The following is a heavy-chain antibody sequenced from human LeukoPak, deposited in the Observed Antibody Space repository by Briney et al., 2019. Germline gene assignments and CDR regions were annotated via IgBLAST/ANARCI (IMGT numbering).Heavy chain of an antibody. Sequence: SETLSLTCAVYGGSFSGYYWSWIRQPPGKGLEWIGEINHSGSTNYNPSLKSRVTISVDTSKNQFSLKLSSVTAADTAVYYCARFRTDYYDSSGNESTGCYFDYWGQGTLVTVSS. CDR3: ARFRTDYYDSSGNESTGCYFDY. V-gene: IGHV4-34*01. D-gene: IGHD3-22*01. CDR2: INHSGST. J-gene: IGHJ4*02. CDR1: GGSFSGYY.